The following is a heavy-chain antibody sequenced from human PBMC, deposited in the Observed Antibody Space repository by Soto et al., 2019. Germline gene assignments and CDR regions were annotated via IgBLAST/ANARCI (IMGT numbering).Heavy chain of an antibody. CDR3: ARGRQQPKSNNWFDP. CDR2: INHSGST. Sequence: SETLSLTCEVYGGSFSGYYWSWIRQPPGKGLEWIGEINHSGSTNYNPSLKSRVTISVDTSKNQFSLKLSSVTDADTAVYYCARGRQQPKSNNWFDPWGQGTLVTVSS. CDR1: GGSFSGYY. J-gene: IGHJ5*02. V-gene: IGHV4-34*01. D-gene: IGHD6-13*01.